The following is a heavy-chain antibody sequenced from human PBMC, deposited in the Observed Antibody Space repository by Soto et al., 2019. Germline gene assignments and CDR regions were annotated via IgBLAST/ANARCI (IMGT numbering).Heavy chain of an antibody. V-gene: IGHV3-48*04. CDR3: ARDHLITMIVPSSFDP. CDR2: ISSSSSTI. J-gene: IGHJ5*02. D-gene: IGHD3-22*01. CDR1: GFTFSSYS. Sequence: PGVSLRLSCVASGFTFSSYSTNWVRQAPGKGLEWVSYISSSSSTIFYADSVKGRFTISRDNAKNSLYLQMNSLRAEDTAVYYCARDHLITMIVPSSFDPWGQGTLVTVSS.